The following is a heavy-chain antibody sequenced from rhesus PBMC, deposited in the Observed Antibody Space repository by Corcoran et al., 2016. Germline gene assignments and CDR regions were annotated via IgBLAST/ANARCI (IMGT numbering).Heavy chain of an antibody. CDR2: IYGSGSST. D-gene: IGHD1-1*01. V-gene: IGHV4S11*01. CDR3: ARHAGPQYLHA. J-gene: IGHJ4*01. CDR1: GGPISSNY. Sequence: QVQLQESGPGLVKPLETLSLTCAVSGGPISSNYWSWIRPAPGKGLEGIGYIYGSGSSTNYNPSLKSRVTLSVDTSKNQLSLKLSSVTAADTAVYYCARHAGPQYLHAWGQGVLVTVSS.